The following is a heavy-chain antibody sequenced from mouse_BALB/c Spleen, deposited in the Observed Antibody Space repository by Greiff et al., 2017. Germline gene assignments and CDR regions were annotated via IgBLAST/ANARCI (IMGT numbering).Heavy chain of an antibody. CDR3: VLYGYEGYYAMDY. D-gene: IGHD2-2*01. J-gene: IGHJ4*01. V-gene: IGHV14-3*02. CDR2: IDPANGNT. CDR1: GFNIKDTY. Sequence: EVQLQQSGAELVKPGASVKLSCTASGFNIKDTYMHWVKQRPGQGLEWIGRIDPANGNTKYDPKFQGKATITADTSSNTAYLQLSSLTSEDTAVYYCVLYGYEGYYAMDYWGQGTSVTVSS.